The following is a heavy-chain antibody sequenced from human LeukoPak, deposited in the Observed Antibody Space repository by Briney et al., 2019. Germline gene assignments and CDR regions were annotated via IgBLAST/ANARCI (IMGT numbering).Heavy chain of an antibody. CDR2: IYHSGST. Sequence: SETLSLTCTVSGGSISSGGYYWSWIRQPPGKGLEWIGYIYHSGSTYYNPSLKSRVTISVDRSKNQFSLKLSSVTAADTAVYYCASSVGSSSPFDYWGQGTLVTVSS. CDR3: ASSVGSSSPFDY. J-gene: IGHJ4*02. V-gene: IGHV4-30-2*01. CDR1: GGSISSGGYY. D-gene: IGHD6-13*01.